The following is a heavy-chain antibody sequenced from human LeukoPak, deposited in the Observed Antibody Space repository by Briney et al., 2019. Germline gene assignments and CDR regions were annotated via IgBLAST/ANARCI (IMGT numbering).Heavy chain of an antibody. CDR1: GGSISSYY. V-gene: IGHV4-39*01. CDR2: IYYSGST. CDR3: ARQDIVVVPAAMYGSWFDP. D-gene: IGHD2-2*01. J-gene: IGHJ5*02. Sequence: PSETLSLTCTVSGGSISSYYWSWIRQPPGKGLEWIGSIYYSGSTYYNPSLKSRVTISVDTSKNQFSLKLSSVTAADTAVYYCARQDIVVVPAAMYGSWFDPWGQGTLVTVSS.